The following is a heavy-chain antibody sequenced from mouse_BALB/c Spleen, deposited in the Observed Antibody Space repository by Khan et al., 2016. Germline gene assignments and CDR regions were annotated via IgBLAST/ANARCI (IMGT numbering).Heavy chain of an antibody. J-gene: IGHJ3*01. V-gene: IGHV9-2-1*01. CDR2: INTETGEP. D-gene: IGHD1-1*01. CDR1: GYTFTDYS. Sequence: QIQLVQSGPELKKPGETVKISCKASGYTFTDYSMHWVKQAPGKGLKWMGWINTETGEPTYADDFKGRFAFSLETSASTAYLQINNLKNEDTATYFCARDYVTPFAYWGQGTLVTVSA. CDR3: ARDYVTPFAY.